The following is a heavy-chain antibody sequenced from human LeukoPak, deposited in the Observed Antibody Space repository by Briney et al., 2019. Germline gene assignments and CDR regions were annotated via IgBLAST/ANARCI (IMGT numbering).Heavy chain of an antibody. Sequence: GGSLRLSCVASGFTFSGYAMSWVRQAPGKGLEWVSAISGSGGSTYYADSVKGRFTISRDNSKNTLYLQMNSLRAEDTAVYYCAKEKRSIAVAGPDYWGQGTLVTVSS. D-gene: IGHD6-19*01. V-gene: IGHV3-23*01. CDR2: ISGSGGST. CDR1: GFTFSGYA. CDR3: AKEKRSIAVAGPDY. J-gene: IGHJ4*02.